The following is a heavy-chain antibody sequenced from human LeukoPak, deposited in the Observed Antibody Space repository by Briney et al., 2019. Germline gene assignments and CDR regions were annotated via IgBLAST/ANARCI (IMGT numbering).Heavy chain of an antibody. V-gene: IGHV3-64*01. Sequence: AGGSLRLSCAASGFTFSKAWMHWVRQAPGKGLESVSAISSNGGSTYYANSVKGRFTISRDNSKNTLYLQMGSLRAEDLAVYYCARDFGLTGKVDYWGQGTLVTVSS. CDR3: ARDFGLTGKVDY. J-gene: IGHJ4*02. D-gene: IGHD1-20*01. CDR2: ISSNGGST. CDR1: GFTFSKAW.